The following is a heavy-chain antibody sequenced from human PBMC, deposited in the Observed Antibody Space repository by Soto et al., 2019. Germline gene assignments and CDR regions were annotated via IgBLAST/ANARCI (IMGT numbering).Heavy chain of an antibody. J-gene: IGHJ6*02. V-gene: IGHV1-18*04. CDR2: ISAYNGNT. Sequence: EASVKVSCKASGYTFTSYGISWVRQAPGQGLEWMGWISAYNGNTNYAQKLQGRVTMTTDTSTSTAYMELRSLRSDDTAVYYCAREIPILGGFLEWLALDHGMDVWGQGTTVTVSS. CDR3: AREIPILGGFLEWLALDHGMDV. CDR1: GYTFTSYG. D-gene: IGHD3-3*01.